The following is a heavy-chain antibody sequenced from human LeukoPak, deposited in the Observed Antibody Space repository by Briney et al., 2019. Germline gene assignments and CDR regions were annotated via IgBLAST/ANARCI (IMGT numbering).Heavy chain of an antibody. V-gene: IGHV6-1*01. CDR1: GDRVSSNSAA. CDR2: TYYRSKGYN. CDR3: ARAYRGSYRPDEDNWFDP. Sequence: SQTLSLPCAISGDRVSSNSAAWNWIRQSPSRGLEWLRRTYYRSKGYNDYAVSVKIRITINPDTSKNQSSLQLNSVTPEDTAVYYCARAYRGSYRPDEDNWFDPWGQGTLVTASS. J-gene: IGHJ5*02. D-gene: IGHD1-26*01.